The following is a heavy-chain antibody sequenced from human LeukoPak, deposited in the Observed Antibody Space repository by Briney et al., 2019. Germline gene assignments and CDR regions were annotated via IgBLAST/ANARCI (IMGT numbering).Heavy chain of an antibody. CDR3: ARGKGWSSGYSTRDYFDY. J-gene: IGHJ4*02. V-gene: IGHV4-59*12. Sequence: SETLSLTCTVSGGSISSFYWSWIRQPPGKGLEWIGYIYYSGNTNYNPSHKNRVTISVDTSKNQFSLKLSSVTAADTAVYYCARGKGWSSGYSTRDYFDYWGQGTLVTVSS. CDR1: GGSISSFY. CDR2: IYYSGNT. D-gene: IGHD3-22*01.